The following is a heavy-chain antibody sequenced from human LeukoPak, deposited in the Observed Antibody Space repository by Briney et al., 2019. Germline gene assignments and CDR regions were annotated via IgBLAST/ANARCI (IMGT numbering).Heavy chain of an antibody. D-gene: IGHD4-23*01. J-gene: IGHJ4*02. Sequence: ASVKVSCKASGYTFTSYGITWVRQAPGQGLEWMGWISSYNGDTKYAQKVQGRVTVTTDTSTSTAYMDLRSLSLDDTAVYYFARGEYGGGFDYWGQGTLVTVSS. CDR2: ISSYNGDT. CDR1: GYTFTSYG. V-gene: IGHV1-18*01. CDR3: ARGEYGGGFDY.